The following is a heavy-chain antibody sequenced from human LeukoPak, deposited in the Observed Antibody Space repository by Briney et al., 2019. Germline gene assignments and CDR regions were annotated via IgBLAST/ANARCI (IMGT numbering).Heavy chain of an antibody. V-gene: IGHV4-34*01. D-gene: IGHD2-15*01. CDR1: GGSFSGYY. CDR3: ARVTDSGPSSKQFDY. Sequence: SETLSLTCAVYGGSFSGYYWSWIRQPPGKGLEWIGEINHSGSTNYNPSLKSRVTISVDTSKNHFSLNLNSVTAADTAVYYCARVTDSGPSSKQFDYWGQGTLVTVSS. CDR2: INHSGST. J-gene: IGHJ4*02.